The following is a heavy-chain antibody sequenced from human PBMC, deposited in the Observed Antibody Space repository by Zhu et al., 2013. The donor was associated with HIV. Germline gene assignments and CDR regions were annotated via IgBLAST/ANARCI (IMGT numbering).Heavy chain of an antibody. D-gene: IGHD5-12*01. Sequence: QVQVVQSGAEVKEPGASVKISCKAPGDSFTNHYVHWVRQAPGQGLEWIGVTRPTSDGPTYAQKFQGGVTMTRDTSTSTAYMELSSLRSEDTAVYYCARGTNVEMATLDYWGQGTLVTVSS. CDR3: ARGTNVEMATLDY. J-gene: IGHJ4*02. V-gene: IGHV1-46*01. CDR1: GDSFTNHY. CDR2: TRPTSDGP.